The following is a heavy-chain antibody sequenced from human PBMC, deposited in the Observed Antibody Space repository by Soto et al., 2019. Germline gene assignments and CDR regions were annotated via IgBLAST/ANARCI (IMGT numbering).Heavy chain of an antibody. V-gene: IGHV4-38-2*01. CDR1: GYSISSGYY. Sequence: SETLSLTCAVSGYSISSGYYWGWIRQPPGKGLEWIGSIYHSGSTYYNPSLKSRVTISVDTSKNQFSLKLSSVTAADTAVYYCARDYGDYGLVWGQGTLVTVSS. J-gene: IGHJ4*02. CDR3: ARDYGDYGLV. D-gene: IGHD4-17*01. CDR2: IYHSGST.